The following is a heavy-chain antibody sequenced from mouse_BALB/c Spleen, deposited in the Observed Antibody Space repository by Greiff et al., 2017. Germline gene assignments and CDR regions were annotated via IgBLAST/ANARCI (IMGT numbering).Heavy chain of an antibody. Sequence: VQLQQPGAELVKPGASVKLSCKASGYTFTSYWMHWVKQRPGQGLEWIGEINPSNGRTNYNEKFKSKATLTVDKSSSTAYMQLSSLTSEDSAVYDCARGKGRGYYYAMDYWGQGTSVTVSS. CDR3: ARGKGRGYYYAMDY. V-gene: IGHV1S81*02. D-gene: IGHD3-3*01. CDR2: INPSNGRT. J-gene: IGHJ4*01. CDR1: GYTFTSYW.